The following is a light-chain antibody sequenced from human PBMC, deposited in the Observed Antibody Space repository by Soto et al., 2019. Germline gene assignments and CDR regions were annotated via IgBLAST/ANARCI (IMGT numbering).Light chain of an antibody. Sequence: HCVLKHPQSASRTHRHRRTISCSGSSSNIGSNSVHWFQQVPGTAPKPLIYSSNQRPSGVPERFSGSKSGTSASLAISGLQSEDEADYYCAAWDDSLNGHVFGAGTKVTVL. CDR2: SSN. V-gene: IGLV1-44*01. J-gene: IGLJ1*01. CDR3: AAWDDSLNGHV. CDR1: SSNIGSNS.